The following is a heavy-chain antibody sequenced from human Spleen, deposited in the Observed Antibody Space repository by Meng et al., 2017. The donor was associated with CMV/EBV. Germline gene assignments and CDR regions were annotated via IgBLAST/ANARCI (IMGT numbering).Heavy chain of an antibody. J-gene: IGHJ3*02. Sequence: GGSLRLSCAASGFTFSSYGMHWVRQAPGKGLEWVAFIRYDGSNKYYADSVKGRFTISRDNSKNTLYLQMNSLRAEDTAVYHCAKGERDALDIWGQGTMVTVSS. CDR2: IRYDGSNK. CDR3: AKGERDALDI. CDR1: GFTFSSYG. V-gene: IGHV3-30*02. D-gene: IGHD1-26*01.